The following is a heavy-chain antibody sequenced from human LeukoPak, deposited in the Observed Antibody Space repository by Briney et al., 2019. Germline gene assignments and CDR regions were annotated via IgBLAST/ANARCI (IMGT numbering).Heavy chain of an antibody. D-gene: IGHD1-26*01. J-gene: IGHJ2*01. CDR1: GGSISSYY. CDR3: ARRGANSGSYSHFDL. Sequence: SETLSLTCTVSGGSISSYYWSWIRQPPGKGLEWIGYISYSGSTNFNPSLKSRVTIPVDTSKNQFSLKLSSLTAADTAVYYCARRGANSGSYSHFDLWGRGTLVTVSS. CDR2: ISYSGST. V-gene: IGHV4-59*01.